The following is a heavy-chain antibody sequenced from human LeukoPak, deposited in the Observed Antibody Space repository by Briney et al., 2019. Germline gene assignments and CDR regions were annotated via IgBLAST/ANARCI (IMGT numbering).Heavy chain of an antibody. J-gene: IGHJ4*02. Sequence: SVKVSCKASGGTFSSYAISWVRQAPGQGLELMGGIIPIFGTANYAQKFQGRVTITADESTSTAYMELSSLRSADTAVYYCATSHGYDSSRFDYWGQGTLVTVSS. CDR3: ATSHGYDSSRFDY. CDR2: IIPIFGTA. D-gene: IGHD3-22*01. CDR1: GGTFSSYA. V-gene: IGHV1-69*01.